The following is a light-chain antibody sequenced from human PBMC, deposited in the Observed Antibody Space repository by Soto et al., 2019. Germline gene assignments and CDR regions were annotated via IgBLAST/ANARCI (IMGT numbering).Light chain of an antibody. CDR3: QQYNGWPIT. V-gene: IGKV3-15*01. J-gene: IGKJ1*01. CDR2: GAS. CDR1: QSVSSN. Sequence: EIVMTQSPATLSVSPGERATLSCRASQSVSSNLAWYQQKPGQAPRLLIYGASTRATGIPARFSGSGSGTEFTLTISSLQSEDFAVYYCQQYNGWPITFGQGTKVDIK.